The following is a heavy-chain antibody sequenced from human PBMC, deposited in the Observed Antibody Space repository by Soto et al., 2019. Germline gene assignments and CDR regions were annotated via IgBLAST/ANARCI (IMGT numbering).Heavy chain of an antibody. CDR3: MVRRIITPTYYGMDV. D-gene: IGHD3-10*01. J-gene: IGHJ6*02. CDR2: IRSKTYGGTT. V-gene: IGHV3-49*03. CDR1: GFTFDDYA. Sequence: GGSLRLSCTASGFTFDDYAMNWFRQAPGKGLEWVGFIRSKTYGGTTEYAASVKGRFTISRDDSKSIAYLQMNSLKTEDTAVYYGMVRRIITPTYYGMDVWGQGTTVTVSS.